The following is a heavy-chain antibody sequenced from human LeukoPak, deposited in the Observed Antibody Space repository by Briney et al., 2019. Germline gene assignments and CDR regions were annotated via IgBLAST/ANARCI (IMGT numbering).Heavy chain of an antibody. CDR3: AKAANYDILTGYYLDY. V-gene: IGHV3-7*03. CDR1: GFTFSSHW. D-gene: IGHD3-9*01. J-gene: IGHJ4*02. CDR2: IKKDGSEK. Sequence: AGGSLRLSCAASGFTFSSHWMSWVRQAPGKGLEWVANIKKDGSEKYYVDSVKGRFTISRDNSKNTLYLQMNNLRAEDTAIYYCAKAANYDILTGYYLDYWGQGTLVTVSS.